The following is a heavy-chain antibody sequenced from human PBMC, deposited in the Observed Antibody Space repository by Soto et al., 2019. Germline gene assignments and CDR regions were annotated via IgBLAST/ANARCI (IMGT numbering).Heavy chain of an antibody. Sequence: SETLSLTCTVSGGSISPYYWSWIRQPPEKGLEWIGYIFYSGSTDYNPSLKSRVTMSVDRSANQFSLKLTSVTAADTAVYYCARHPSASGDYFDFWGQGTLVTVSS. CDR3: ARHPSASGDYFDF. CDR1: GGSISPYY. D-gene: IGHD6-25*01. V-gene: IGHV4-59*08. J-gene: IGHJ4*02. CDR2: IFYSGST.